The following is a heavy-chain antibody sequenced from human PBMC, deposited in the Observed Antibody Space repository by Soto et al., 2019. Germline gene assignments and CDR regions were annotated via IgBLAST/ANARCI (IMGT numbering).Heavy chain of an antibody. Sequence: GGSLRLSCSASGFTFSSYAMHWVRQAPGKGLEYVSAISSNGGSTYYADSVKGRFTISRDNSKNTLYLQMSSLRAEDTAVYYCVKGSDFWSGYSYYFDYWGQGTLVTVSS. V-gene: IGHV3-64D*08. CDR2: ISSNGGST. J-gene: IGHJ4*02. CDR1: GFTFSSYA. CDR3: VKGSDFWSGYSYYFDY. D-gene: IGHD3-3*01.